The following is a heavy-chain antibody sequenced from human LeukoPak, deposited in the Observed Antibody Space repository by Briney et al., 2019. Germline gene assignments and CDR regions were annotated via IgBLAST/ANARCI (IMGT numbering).Heavy chain of an antibody. V-gene: IGHV3-33*06. CDR2: IWYDGNNK. Sequence: PGTSLRLSCAASGFTFSSYGMHWVRQAPGKGLEWVAIIWYDGNNKYHADSVRGRFTSSRDNSKNTLYLQMNSLRADDTAVYYCAKDTKRYCTSTRCSITDHWGQGTLVTVSS. CDR1: GFTFSSYG. CDR3: AKDTKRYCTSTRCSITDH. D-gene: IGHD2-2*01. J-gene: IGHJ4*02.